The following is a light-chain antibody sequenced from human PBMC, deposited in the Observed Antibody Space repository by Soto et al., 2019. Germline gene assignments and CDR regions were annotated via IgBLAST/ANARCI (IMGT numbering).Light chain of an antibody. V-gene: IGKV1-5*01. Sequence: EILMTQSPSTLSASAGDTATLSCPASQSVSRRVARYQQKPGEAPKLMIYDASALPRGVPSMCSGRGSGTKCTLTIASLKPDDVATYYCQQYETFSGTFGPGTKVDI. CDR2: DAS. CDR1: QSVSRR. J-gene: IGKJ1*01. CDR3: QQYETFSGT.